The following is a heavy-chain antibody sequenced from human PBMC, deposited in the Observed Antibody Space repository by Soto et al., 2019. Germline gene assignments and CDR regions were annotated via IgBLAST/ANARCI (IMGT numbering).Heavy chain of an antibody. Sequence: SLRLSCAASGFTFSSYGMHWVRQAPGKGLEWVAVISYDGSNKYYADSVKGRFTISRDNSKNTLYLQMNSLRAEDTAVYYCAKTFTVTTTFDYWGQGTLVTVS. CDR1: GFTFSSYG. J-gene: IGHJ4*02. V-gene: IGHV3-30*18. CDR2: ISYDGSNK. CDR3: AKTFTVTTTFDY. D-gene: IGHD4-17*01.